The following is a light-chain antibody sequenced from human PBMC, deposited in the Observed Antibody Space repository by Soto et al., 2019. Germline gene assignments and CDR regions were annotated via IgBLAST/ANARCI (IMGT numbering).Light chain of an antibody. V-gene: IGKV3-20*01. Sequence: EIVLPQSPGTLSLSPGERATLSCRASPSVSSSYLAWYQQKPGQAPRLLLYGASSRATGIPDRFSGSGSGTDFTLTISRLEPEDFAVYYCQQYGSSPLTFGGGTKVEIK. J-gene: IGKJ4*01. CDR1: PSVSSSY. CDR3: QQYGSSPLT. CDR2: GAS.